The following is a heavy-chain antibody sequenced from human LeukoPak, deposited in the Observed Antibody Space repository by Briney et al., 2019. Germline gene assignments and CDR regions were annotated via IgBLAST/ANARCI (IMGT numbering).Heavy chain of an antibody. V-gene: IGHV4-31*03. J-gene: IGHJ3*02. D-gene: IGHD3-22*01. CDR3: ARDSGTYYYDSSGLRAFDI. CDR2: IYYGGST. CDR1: GGSISSGGYY. Sequence: SQTLSLTCTVSGGSISSGGYYWSWIRQHPGKGLEWIGYIYYGGSTYYNPSLKSRVTISVDTSKNQFSLKLSSVTAADTAVYYCARDSGTYYYDSSGLRAFDIWGQGTMVTVSS.